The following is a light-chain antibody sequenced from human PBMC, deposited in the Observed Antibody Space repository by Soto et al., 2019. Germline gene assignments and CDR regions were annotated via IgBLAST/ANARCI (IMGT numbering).Light chain of an antibody. J-gene: IGKJ4*01. V-gene: IGKV3-20*01. CDR2: GSS. CDR3: QQYGSSLLT. CDR1: QNFGGIY. Sequence: EIVLTQSPGTLSLSPGERATLSYSASQNFGGIYVAWYQQKLGQAPRLLIYGSSIRATGIPDRFSGSGSGTDFTLTISRLEPEDFAMYYCQQYGSSLLTFGGGTRVVMK.